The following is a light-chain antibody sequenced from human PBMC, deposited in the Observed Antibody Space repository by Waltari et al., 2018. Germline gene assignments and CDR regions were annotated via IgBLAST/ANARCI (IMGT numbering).Light chain of an antibody. Sequence: DIQMTQSPSSLSASVGDRVTITCRASQTINNWLAWYQQKPGKAPKLLIYKASTLESGVPSRFSGSGSGTEFTLTISSLQPGDFATYYCQQFSSFPWTFGHGTKVVIK. V-gene: IGKV1-5*03. CDR2: KAS. CDR3: QQFSSFPWT. J-gene: IGKJ1*01. CDR1: QTINNW.